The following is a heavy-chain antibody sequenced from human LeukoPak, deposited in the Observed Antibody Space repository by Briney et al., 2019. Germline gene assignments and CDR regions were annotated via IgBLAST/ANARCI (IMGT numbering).Heavy chain of an antibody. V-gene: IGHV3-21*01. J-gene: IGHJ4*02. D-gene: IGHD3-9*01. CDR2: ISSSSSYI. CDR1: RFTFSSYS. Sequence: GGSLRLSCAASRFTFSSYSMNWVRQAPGKGLEWVSSISSSSSYIYYADSVKGRFTISRDNAKNSLYLQMNSLRAEDTAVYYCAVGILTGYYPDYWGQGTLVTVSS. CDR3: AVGILTGYYPDY.